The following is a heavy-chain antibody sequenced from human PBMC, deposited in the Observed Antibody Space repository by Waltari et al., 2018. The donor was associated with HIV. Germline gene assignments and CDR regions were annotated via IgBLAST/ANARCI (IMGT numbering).Heavy chain of an antibody. CDR3: ARVRSTMGRFQGFDY. V-gene: IGHV3-53*02. Sequence: EVQLVETGGGLIQPGGSLRLSCAASGLPVSRTFMNWVRQAPGKGLEWVSLIYNNNSTYYADSVKGRFTISRDNSKNTLYLQMNSLRAEDTAVYYCARVRSTMGRFQGFDYWGQGTLVTVSS. J-gene: IGHJ4*02. D-gene: IGHD1-26*01. CDR1: GLPVSRTF. CDR2: IYNNNST.